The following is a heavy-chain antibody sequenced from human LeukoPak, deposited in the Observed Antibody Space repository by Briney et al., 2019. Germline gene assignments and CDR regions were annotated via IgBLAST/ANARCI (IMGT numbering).Heavy chain of an antibody. Sequence: GGFLRLSCAASGFTFSSYAMQWVRQAPGKGLEWVAVISYDGSNKYYADSVKGRFTISRDNSENTLYLQMNSLRAEDTAVYYWASWGRVTTSLDYWGQGTLVTVSS. J-gene: IGHJ4*02. V-gene: IGHV3-30*07. CDR1: GFTFSSYA. CDR2: ISYDGSNK. D-gene: IGHD4-17*01. CDR3: ASWGRVTTSLDY.